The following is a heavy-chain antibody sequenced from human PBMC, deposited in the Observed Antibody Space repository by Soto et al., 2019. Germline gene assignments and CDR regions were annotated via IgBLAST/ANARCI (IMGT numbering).Heavy chain of an antibody. CDR3: AREWLPSQVPSYYYGMDV. Sequence: SAVNVPRKTSVWAFSSYAISQLRQAPAPGLEWMGGIIPIFGTANYAQKFQGRVTITADESTSTAYMEMSSLRSEDTAVYDCAREWLPSQVPSYYYGMDVWGQGTTVTVSS. CDR1: VWAFSSYA. V-gene: IGHV1-69*13. J-gene: IGHJ6*02. D-gene: IGHD3-22*01. CDR2: IIPIFGTA.